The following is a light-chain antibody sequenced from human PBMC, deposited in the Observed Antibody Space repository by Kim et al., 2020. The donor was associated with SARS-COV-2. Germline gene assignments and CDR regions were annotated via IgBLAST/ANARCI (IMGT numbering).Light chain of an antibody. CDR1: SSDVGSYNV. CDR2: EVS. V-gene: IGLV2-23*02. J-gene: IGLJ2*01. CDR3: CSYAGSSTNVV. Sequence: QSALTQPASVSGSPGPSITISCTGTSSDVGSYNVVSWYQQHPGKAPKLMIYEVSKRPSGVSSRFSGSKSGNTASLTISGLQAEDEADYYCCSYAGSSTNVVFGGGTQLTVL.